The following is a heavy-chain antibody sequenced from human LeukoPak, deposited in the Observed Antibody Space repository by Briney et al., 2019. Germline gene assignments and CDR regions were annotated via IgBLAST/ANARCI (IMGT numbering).Heavy chain of an antibody. CDR2: ISGSGGST. Sequence: GGSLRLSCAASGFTFSSYAMSWVRQAPGKGLEWVSAISGSGGSTYYADSVKGRFTISRDNSKNTLYLQMNSLRAEDTAVYYCARGQDYYDSSGYSLSDAFDIWGQGTMVTVSS. D-gene: IGHD3-22*01. CDR3: ARGQDYYDSSGYSLSDAFDI. CDR1: GFTFSSYA. V-gene: IGHV3-23*01. J-gene: IGHJ3*02.